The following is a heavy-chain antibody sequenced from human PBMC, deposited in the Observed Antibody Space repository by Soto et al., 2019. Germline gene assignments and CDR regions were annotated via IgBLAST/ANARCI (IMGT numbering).Heavy chain of an antibody. J-gene: IGHJ6*04. D-gene: IGHD6-13*01. Sequence: QVQLVQSGAEVKKPGSSVKVSCKASGGTFSSYAISWVRQAPGQGLEWMGGIIPIFGTANYAQKFQGRVTIPGAKSRNKAYRELRAVGAEDTAVFNGGRDVGAGGPRAPAGIGSARAVGAKGTPAPLPS. CDR3: GRDVGAGGPRAPAGIGSARAV. V-gene: IGHV1-69*06. CDR2: IIPIFGTA. CDR1: GGTFSSYA.